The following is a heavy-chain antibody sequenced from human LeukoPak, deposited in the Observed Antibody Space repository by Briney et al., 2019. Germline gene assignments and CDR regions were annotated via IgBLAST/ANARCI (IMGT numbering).Heavy chain of an antibody. J-gene: IGHJ4*02. V-gene: IGHV3-74*01. Sequence: GGSLRLSCAASGFSFSNSWMHWVRQAPGKGLVWVSRMNSDGISRTYADSVKGRFTISRDNAKNTLYLQMNSLTDDDTAVYYCARSSTSGYGLDYWGRGTLVTVSS. D-gene: IGHD5-12*01. CDR3: ARSSTSGYGLDY. CDR1: GFSFSNSW. CDR2: MNSDGISR.